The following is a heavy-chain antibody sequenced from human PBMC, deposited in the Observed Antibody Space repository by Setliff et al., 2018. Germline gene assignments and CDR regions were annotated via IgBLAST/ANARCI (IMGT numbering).Heavy chain of an antibody. Sequence: PSETLSLTCAVYGGSFSGYYWSWIRQPPGKGLEWIGEINHSGNTFYNPSLKSRVTISVAPSKNQVSLKLTSVSAADTAVYYCARRDSTGYYGYSFDFWGQGTLVTVSS. V-gene: IGHV4-34*01. D-gene: IGHD3-22*01. CDR3: ARRDSTGYYGYSFDF. CDR2: INHSGNT. CDR1: GGSFSGYY. J-gene: IGHJ4*02.